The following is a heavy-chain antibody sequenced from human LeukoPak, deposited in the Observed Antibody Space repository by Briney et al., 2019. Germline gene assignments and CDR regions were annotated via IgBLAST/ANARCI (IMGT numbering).Heavy chain of an antibody. V-gene: IGHV1-24*01. CDR1: GYTLTELS. D-gene: IGHD1-26*01. CDR2: FDPEDGET. CDR3: ATDLGAPQGY. Sequence: ASVKVSCTVSGYTLTELSMHWVRQAPGKGLEWMGGFDPEDGETIYAQKFQGRVTMTEDTSTDTAYMEPSSLRSEDTAVYYCATDLGAPQGYWGQGTLVTVSS. J-gene: IGHJ4*02.